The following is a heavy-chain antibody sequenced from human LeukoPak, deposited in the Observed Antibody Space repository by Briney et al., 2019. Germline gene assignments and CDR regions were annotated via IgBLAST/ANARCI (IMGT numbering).Heavy chain of an antibody. J-gene: IGHJ6*03. V-gene: IGHV4-38-2*02. Sequence: SETLSLTCTVSGYSISSGYYWGWIRQPPGKGLEWIGSIYHSRSTYYNPSLKSRVSISVDTSKNQFSLKLSSVTAADTAVYYCASIYSPPRDYYYYMDVWGTGTTVTVSS. CDR3: ASIYSPPRDYYYYMDV. CDR2: IYHSRST. D-gene: IGHD5-18*01. CDR1: GYSISSGYY.